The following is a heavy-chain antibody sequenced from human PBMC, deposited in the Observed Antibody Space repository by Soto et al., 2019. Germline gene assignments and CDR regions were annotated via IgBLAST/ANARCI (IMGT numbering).Heavy chain of an antibody. CDR2: LNPGNGNT. CDR3: ARDQGIPYCGGDCYSDWYFDL. J-gene: IGHJ2*01. Sequence: QVQIVQSGAEVKEAGASVKVSCRASGYTFTNYAIHWVRQAPGQRLEWMGWLNPGNGNTKYPQKFQGRVTITRDTSASTAYMFLSSLRSEDTAVYYCARDQGIPYCGGDCYSDWYFDLWGRGTLVTVSS. D-gene: IGHD2-21*01. CDR1: GYTFTNYA. V-gene: IGHV1-3*01.